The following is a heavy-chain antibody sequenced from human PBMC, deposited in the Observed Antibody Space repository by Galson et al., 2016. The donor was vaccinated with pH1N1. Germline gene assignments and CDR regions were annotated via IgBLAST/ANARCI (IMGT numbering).Heavy chain of an antibody. CDR3: ARDHLPDILTDYPVN. V-gene: IGHV3-33*01. D-gene: IGHD3-9*01. Sequence: PLRLSCAASGFTFSSYGMHWVRQAPGKGLEWVAVIWYDGSNKYYADSVKGRFTVSRDNSKNTLYLQMNSLRAEDTAVYYCARDHLPDILTDYPVNWGQGTLVTVSS. J-gene: IGHJ4*02. CDR1: GFTFSSYG. CDR2: IWYDGSNK.